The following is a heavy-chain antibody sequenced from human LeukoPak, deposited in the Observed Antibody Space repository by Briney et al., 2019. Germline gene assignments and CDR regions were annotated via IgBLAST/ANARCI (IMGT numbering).Heavy chain of an antibody. CDR2: INHSGST. J-gene: IGHJ6*03. CDR3: ARDFSSSSTVYYYYYMDV. V-gene: IGHV4-34*01. Sequence: SETLSLTCAVYGGSFSGYYWSWIRQPPGKGLEWIGEINHSGSTNYNPSLKSRVTISVDTSKNQFSLKLSSVTAADTAIYYCARDFSSSSTVYYYYYMDVWGKGTTVTVSS. D-gene: IGHD6-6*01. CDR1: GGSFSGYY.